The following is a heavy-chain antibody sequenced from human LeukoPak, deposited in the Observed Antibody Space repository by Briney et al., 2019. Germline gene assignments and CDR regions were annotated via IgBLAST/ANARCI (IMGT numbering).Heavy chain of an antibody. D-gene: IGHD1-26*01. V-gene: IGHV3-7*01. CDR1: GFTFSYYW. CDR2: IKQDGSDK. CDR3: ARGSGSYGGAFDY. Sequence: GGSLRLSCAASGFTFSYYWMNWVRQAPGRRLEWVASIKQDGSDKYYVDSVKGRFTISRDNAKNSLHLQINSLRVEDTAVYYCARGSGSYGGAFDYWGQGTLVTVSS. J-gene: IGHJ4*02.